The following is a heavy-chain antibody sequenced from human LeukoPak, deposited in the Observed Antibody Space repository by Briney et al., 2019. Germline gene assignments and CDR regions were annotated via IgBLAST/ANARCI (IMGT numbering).Heavy chain of an antibody. D-gene: IGHD3-10*02. CDR2: ISSSGTGI. CDR1: GFTFRDYY. V-gene: IGHV3-11*01. J-gene: IGHJ3*02. CDR3: ARAMWDAFDI. Sequence: PGGSLRVSCAASGFTFRDYYMGWIRQAPGKGLEWVSYISSSGTGIYYADSVKGRFTISRDNAKNSLYLQVNSLRAEDTAVYYCARAMWDAFDIWGQGIMVTVSS.